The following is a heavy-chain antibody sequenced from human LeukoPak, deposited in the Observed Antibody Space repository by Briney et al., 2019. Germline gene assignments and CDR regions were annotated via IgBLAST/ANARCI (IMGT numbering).Heavy chain of an antibody. CDR3: ARVGVIDNPGHAVDI. CDR2: IYTSGST. CDR1: GGSISSGNYY. Sequence: SQTLSLTCTVSGGSISSGNYYWSWIRQPAGKGLEWIGRIYTSGSTNYNPSLNSRVTISIDMSENQFSLKLSSVTAADTAMYYCARVGVIDNPGHAVDIWGQGTMVTVSS. J-gene: IGHJ3*02. D-gene: IGHD3-22*01. V-gene: IGHV4-61*02.